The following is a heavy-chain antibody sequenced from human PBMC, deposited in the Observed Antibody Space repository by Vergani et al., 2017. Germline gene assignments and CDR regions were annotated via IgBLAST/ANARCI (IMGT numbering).Heavy chain of an antibody. Sequence: QVQLVQSGAEVKKPGASVKVSCKASGYTFSSYAISWVRQAPGQGLEWMGWISVYNGNINYAQKFQGRVTMTTDTSTSTAYMELRNLRSDDTAVYYCAREGVKWEPRPVCFDIWGQGTMVTVSS. V-gene: IGHV1-18*01. CDR3: AREGVKWEPRPVCFDI. J-gene: IGHJ3*02. D-gene: IGHD1-26*01. CDR2: ISVYNGNI. CDR1: GYTFSSYA.